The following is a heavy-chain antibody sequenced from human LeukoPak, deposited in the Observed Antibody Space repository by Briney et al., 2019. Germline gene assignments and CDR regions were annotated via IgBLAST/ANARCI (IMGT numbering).Heavy chain of an antibody. CDR2: IKEDGSAK. J-gene: IGHJ4*02. V-gene: IGHV3-7*03. CDR1: GFTFSSHW. D-gene: IGHD5-18*01. Sequence: GGSLRLSCTASGFTFSSHWMTWVRQPPGKGLEWVANIKEDGSAKYYVDSVKGRFTISRDNAKNSLYLQMNSLRAEDTAVYYCARDEEDSYGVDYWGQGTLVTVSS. CDR3: ARDEEDSYGVDY.